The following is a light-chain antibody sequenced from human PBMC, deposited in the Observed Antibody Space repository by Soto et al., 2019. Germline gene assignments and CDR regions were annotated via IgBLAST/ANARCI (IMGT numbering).Light chain of an antibody. CDR1: QSISKF. V-gene: IGKV1-39*01. CDR3: QQNYNTPIT. Sequence: DFELTQSPSSLSAFVGDRVSISCRASQSISKFLSWYQQRSGTAPKLLIYAASSLESGVPSRFSGSGSGTDFTLTISSLQPEDFATYYCQQNYNTPITFGQGTRLEIK. CDR2: AAS. J-gene: IGKJ5*01.